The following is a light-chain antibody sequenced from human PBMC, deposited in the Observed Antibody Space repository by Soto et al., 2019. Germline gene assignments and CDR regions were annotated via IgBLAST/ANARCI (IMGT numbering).Light chain of an antibody. CDR3: QQYNNWPRT. J-gene: IGKJ1*01. Sequence: EIVMTQSPATLSVSPGERATLSCRASQSVSSNLAWYQQKPGQAPSLLIYGASTRATGIPARFSGSGSGTEFTLPISSLQSEDFAVYYCQQYNNWPRTFGQGTKVEIK. CDR2: GAS. CDR1: QSVSSN. V-gene: IGKV3-15*01.